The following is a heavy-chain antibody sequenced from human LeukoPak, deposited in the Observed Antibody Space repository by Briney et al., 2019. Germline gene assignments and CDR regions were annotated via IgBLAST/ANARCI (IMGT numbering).Heavy chain of an antibody. D-gene: IGHD1-26*01. CDR2: INHGGST. Sequence: SETLSLTCAVYGGSFSGYYWSWIRQPPGKGLEWIGEINHGGSTNYNPSLKSRVTISVDTSKNQFSLKLSSVTAADTAVYYCARAGDSGSYYLNWFDPWGQGTLVTVSS. CDR1: GGSFSGYY. CDR3: ARAGDSGSYYLNWFDP. J-gene: IGHJ5*02. V-gene: IGHV4-34*01.